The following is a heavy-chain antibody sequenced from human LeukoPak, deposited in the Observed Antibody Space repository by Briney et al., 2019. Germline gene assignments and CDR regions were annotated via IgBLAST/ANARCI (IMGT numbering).Heavy chain of an antibody. CDR3: ARGGCSSTSCLGY. CDR1: GYTFTSYG. CDR2: ISAYNGNT. D-gene: IGHD2-2*01. Sequence: ASVKVSCKASGYTFTSYGISWVRQAPGQGLDWMGWISAYNGNTNYAQKLQGRVTITADESTSTAYMELSSLRSEDTAVYYCARGGCSSTSCLGYWGQGTLVTVSS. V-gene: IGHV1-18*01. J-gene: IGHJ4*02.